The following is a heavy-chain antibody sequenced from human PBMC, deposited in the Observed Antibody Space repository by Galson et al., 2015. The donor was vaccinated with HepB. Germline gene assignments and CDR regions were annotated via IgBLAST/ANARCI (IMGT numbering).Heavy chain of an antibody. CDR1: GFTFSGSA. J-gene: IGHJ6*02. CDR2: IRSKANSYAT. CDR3: TRPYGDYGYDYYGMDV. V-gene: IGHV3-73*01. D-gene: IGHD4-17*01. Sequence: SLRLSCAASGFTFSGSAMHWVRQASGKGLEWVGRIRSKANSYATAYAASVKGRFTISRDDSKNTAYLQMNSLKTEDTAVYYCTRPYGDYGYDYYGMDVWGQGTTVTVSS.